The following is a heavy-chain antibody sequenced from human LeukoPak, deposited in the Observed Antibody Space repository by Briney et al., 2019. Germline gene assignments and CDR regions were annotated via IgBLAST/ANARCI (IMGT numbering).Heavy chain of an antibody. CDR3: VSVAQAAFDI. D-gene: IGHD4-23*01. CDR2: ISYDGSNK. CDR1: GFTFSTYA. J-gene: IGHJ3*02. Sequence: PGTSLRLSCVASGFTFSTYAMHWVRQAPGKGLEWVAVISYDGSNKCYADSVKGRFTISRDNSKNTLYLQMNSLRAEDTAVYYCVSVAQAAFDIWGQGTMVTVSS. V-gene: IGHV3-30-3*01.